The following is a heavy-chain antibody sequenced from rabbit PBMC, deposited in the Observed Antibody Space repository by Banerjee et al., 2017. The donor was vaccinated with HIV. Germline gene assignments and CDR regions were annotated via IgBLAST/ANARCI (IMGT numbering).Heavy chain of an antibody. CDR1: GFSFSSSYW. J-gene: IGHJ3*01. CDR3: ARDLAGVIGWNFNF. CDR2: IDGGSSGST. D-gene: IGHD4-1*01. V-gene: IGHV1S45*01. Sequence: QEQLEESGGDLVKPEGSLTLTCTASGFSFSSSYWMWWVRQAPGKGLEWIGNIDGGSSGSTGYASWAKGRFTISKTSSTTVDLKMTSLTAVDTASYFCARDLAGVIGWNFNFWGQGTLVTVS.